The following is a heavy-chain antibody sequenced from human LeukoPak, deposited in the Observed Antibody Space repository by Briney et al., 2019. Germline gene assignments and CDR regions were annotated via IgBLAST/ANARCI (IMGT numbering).Heavy chain of an antibody. Sequence: GGSLRLSCAASGFPFNRYSMNWVRQAPEKGLEGGSYIISSGDTIYYAHSVKGRFTISRDNAKNPLYLKLNSLRVEDTAVYYCARGLGVMDYTGHCFDYWGQGTLVTVSS. V-gene: IGHV3-48*04. CDR1: GFPFNRYS. CDR2: IISSGDTI. J-gene: IGHJ4*02. D-gene: IGHD3-16*01. CDR3: ARGLGVMDYTGHCFDY.